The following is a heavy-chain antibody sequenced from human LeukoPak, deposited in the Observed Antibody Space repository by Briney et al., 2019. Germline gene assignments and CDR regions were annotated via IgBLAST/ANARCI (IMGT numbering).Heavy chain of an antibody. V-gene: IGHV3-49*04. J-gene: IGHJ4*02. Sequence: GVLRLSCAASGFTFSTYGMHWVRQAPGKGLEWVGFIRSKAYGETADYAASVKGRFTISRDDSKAIAYLQMNSLKTEDTAVYHCTRDRGAYNLYDYWGQGTLVTVSP. CDR2: IRSKAYGETA. CDR3: TRDRGAYNLYDY. D-gene: IGHD1-1*01. CDR1: GFTFSTYG.